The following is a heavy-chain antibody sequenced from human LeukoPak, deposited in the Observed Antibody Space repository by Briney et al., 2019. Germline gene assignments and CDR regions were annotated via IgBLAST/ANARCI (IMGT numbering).Heavy chain of an antibody. CDR2: GSYSGST. J-gene: IGHJ1*01. D-gene: IGHD3-10*01. CDR1: GVSISSYY. V-gene: IGHV4-59*01. CDR3: ARANYYAQTPIQH. Sequence: PSETLSLTCTVSGVSISSYYWTWIRQPPGKGLEWLGYGSYSGSTTYNPSLKSRVTISVDTSKNQFSLKLSSVTAADTAVYYCARANYYAQTPIQHWGQGTLVTVSS.